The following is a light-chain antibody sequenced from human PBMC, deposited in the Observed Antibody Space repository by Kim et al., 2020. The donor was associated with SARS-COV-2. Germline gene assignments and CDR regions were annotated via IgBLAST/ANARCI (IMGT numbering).Light chain of an antibody. CDR1: QSISNW. V-gene: IGKV1-5*03. CDR2: KAS. Sequence: DIQMTQSPSTLSAPVGDRVTITCRASQSISNWLAWYQQKPGKAPKLLIYKASSLESGVPSRFSGSGSGTEFTLTISSLQPDDFATYYCQQYNSYSVWTFGQGTKLEI. J-gene: IGKJ2*02. CDR3: QQYNSYSVWT.